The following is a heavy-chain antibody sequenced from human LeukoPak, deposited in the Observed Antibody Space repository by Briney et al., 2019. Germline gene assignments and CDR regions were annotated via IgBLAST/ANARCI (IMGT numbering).Heavy chain of an antibody. CDR3: ARAYYDFWSADDAFDI. Sequence: GGSLRLSCAASGFTVSSSYMTWVRQAPGKGLEWVSVIFSSGSTYYADSVKGRFTISRDNSKNTLYLQMNHLRAEDTAVYYCARAYYDFWSADDAFDIWGQGTMVTVSS. V-gene: IGHV3-53*01. D-gene: IGHD3-3*01. J-gene: IGHJ3*02. CDR1: GFTVSSSY. CDR2: IFSSGST.